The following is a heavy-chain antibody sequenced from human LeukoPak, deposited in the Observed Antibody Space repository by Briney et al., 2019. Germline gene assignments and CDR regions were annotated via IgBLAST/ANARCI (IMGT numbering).Heavy chain of an antibody. CDR2: MNPNSGNT. CDR1: GYTFTSYD. Sequence: ASVKVSCKASGYTFTSYDINWVRQATGQGLEWMGWMNPNSGNTGYAQKFQGRVTMTRNTSISTAYMELSSLRSEDTAVYYCARGRAAGTVEWFDPWGQGTLVTVSS. V-gene: IGHV1-8*01. CDR3: ARGRAAGTVEWFDP. D-gene: IGHD6-13*01. J-gene: IGHJ5*02.